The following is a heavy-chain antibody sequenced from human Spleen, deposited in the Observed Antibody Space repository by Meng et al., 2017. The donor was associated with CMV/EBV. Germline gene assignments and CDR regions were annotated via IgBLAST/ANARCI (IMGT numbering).Heavy chain of an antibody. V-gene: IGHV1-2*02. CDR3: ARSVCSSTSCYYYGMDV. J-gene: IGHJ6*02. CDR2: INPNSGGT. Sequence: ASVKVSCKASGYTFTGYYMHWVRQAPGQGLEWMGWINPNSGGTNYAQKFQGRVTMTRDTSNSTAYMELSRLRSDDTAVYYCARSVCSSTSCYYYGMDVWGQGTTVTAP. D-gene: IGHD2-2*01. CDR1: GYTFTGYY.